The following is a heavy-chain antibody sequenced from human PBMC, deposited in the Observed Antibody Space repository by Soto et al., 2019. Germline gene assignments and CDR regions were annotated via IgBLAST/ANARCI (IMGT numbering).Heavy chain of an antibody. V-gene: IGHV4-34*01. D-gene: IGHD6-13*01. CDR3: ARGLGAAAGTGWFDP. Sequence: QVQLQQWGAGLLKPSETLSLTCAVYGGSFSGYYWSWIRQPPGKGLERIGEINHSGSTNYNPSLKSRVTISVDTSKNQFSLKLSSVTAADTAVYYCARGLGAAAGTGWFDPWGQGTLVTVSS. J-gene: IGHJ5*02. CDR1: GGSFSGYY. CDR2: INHSGST.